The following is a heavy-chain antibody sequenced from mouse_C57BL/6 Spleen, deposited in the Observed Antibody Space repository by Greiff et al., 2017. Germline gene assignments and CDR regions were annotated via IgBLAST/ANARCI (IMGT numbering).Heavy chain of an antibody. J-gene: IGHJ1*03. V-gene: IGHV1-69*01. CDR1: CYTFTSYW. CDR2: IDPSDSYT. Sequence: QVQLQQPGAELVMPGASVKLSCKASCYTFTSYWMHWVKQRPGQGLEWIGEIDPSDSYTNYNQKFKGKSTLTVDKSSSTAYMQLSSLTSEDSAVYYCARSPVVAPRYFDVWGTGTTVTVSS. D-gene: IGHD1-1*01. CDR3: ARSPVVAPRYFDV.